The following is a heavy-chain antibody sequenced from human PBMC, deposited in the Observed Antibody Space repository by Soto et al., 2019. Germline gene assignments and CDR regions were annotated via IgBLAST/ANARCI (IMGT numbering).Heavy chain of an antibody. V-gene: IGHV3-7*04. CDR2: IKQDGSEK. J-gene: IGHJ6*02. D-gene: IGHD2-2*01. Sequence: GGSLRLSCAASGFTFSSYWMSWVRQAPGKGLEWVANIKQDGSEKYYVDSVKGRFTISRDNAKNSLYLQMNSLRAEDTAVYYCGREYPGPPSYYYYGMDVWGQGTTVTVSS. CDR1: GFTFSSYW. CDR3: GREYPGPPSYYYYGMDV.